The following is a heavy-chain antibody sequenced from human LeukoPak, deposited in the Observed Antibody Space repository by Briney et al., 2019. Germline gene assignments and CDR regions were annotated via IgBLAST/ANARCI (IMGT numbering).Heavy chain of an antibody. V-gene: IGHV3-7*01. Sequence: PGGSLRLSCAASGFTFSSYWMSWVRQAPGKGLEWVANIKQDGSEKYYVDSVKGRFTISRDNAKNSLYLQMNSLRAEDTAVYYCARAVMDDAGSKSRRFLTERFDYWGQGTLVTVSS. D-gene: IGHD3-9*01. J-gene: IGHJ4*02. CDR1: GFTFSSYW. CDR3: ARAVMDDAGSKSRRFLTERFDY. CDR2: IKQDGSEK.